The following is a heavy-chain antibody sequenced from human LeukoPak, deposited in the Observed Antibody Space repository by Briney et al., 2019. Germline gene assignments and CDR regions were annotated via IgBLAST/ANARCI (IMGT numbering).Heavy chain of an antibody. V-gene: IGHV3-74*01. CDR2: ISIDGSTT. CDR3: ARVRTTYYYDTTGYSFDH. D-gene: IGHD3-22*01. J-gene: IGHJ4*02. Sequence: PGGSLRLSCAASGFTFSNFWIHWVRQAPGKGLVWVSRISIDGSTTNYAGSVKGRFTISGDNAKNTVSLQMNGLRVEDTAVYYCARVRTTYYYDTTGYSFDHWGQGTLVTVSS. CDR1: GFTFSNFW.